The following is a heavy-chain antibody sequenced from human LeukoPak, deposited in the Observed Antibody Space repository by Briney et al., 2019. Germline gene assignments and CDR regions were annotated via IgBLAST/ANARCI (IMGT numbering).Heavy chain of an antibody. CDR1: GFTFSNHA. CDR3: ARGSGDDP. V-gene: IGHV3-33*08. J-gene: IGHJ5*02. Sequence: GGSLRLSCTASGFTFSNHALHWVRQAPGKGLEWVAVIWYDGSNKYYADSVKGRFTISRDNSKNTLYLQMNSLRAEDTAVYYCARGSGDDPWGQGTLVTVSS. CDR2: IWYDGSNK. D-gene: IGHD3-10*01.